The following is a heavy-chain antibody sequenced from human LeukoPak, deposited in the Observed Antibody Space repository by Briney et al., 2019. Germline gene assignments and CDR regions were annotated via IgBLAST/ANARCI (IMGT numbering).Heavy chain of an antibody. Sequence: GGSLRLSCAASGFTFSSYSMNWVRQAPGKGLEWVSSISSSSSYIYYADSVKGRFTISRDNAKNSLYLQMNSLRAEDTAVYYCAGGQGGPLTTYYYDSSGYNYYFDYWGQGTLVTVSS. J-gene: IGHJ4*02. CDR2: ISSSSSYI. CDR1: GFTFSSYS. V-gene: IGHV3-21*01. D-gene: IGHD3-22*01. CDR3: AGGQGGPLTTYYYDSSGYNYYFDY.